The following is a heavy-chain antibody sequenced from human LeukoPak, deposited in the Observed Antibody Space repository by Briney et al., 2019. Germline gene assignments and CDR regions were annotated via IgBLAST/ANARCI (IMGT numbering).Heavy chain of an antibody. Sequence: GGSLRLSCAGTGFTFSSYWMSWVRLAPGKGLEWVANIKEDGSEKYYVDSVKGRFTISRDNAKNSLYLQMNSLRAEDTAVYYCASQVIRYFDWLGGNYFDYWGQGTLVTVSS. CDR1: GFTFSSYW. V-gene: IGHV3-7*01. D-gene: IGHD3-9*01. CDR2: IKEDGSEK. J-gene: IGHJ4*02. CDR3: ASQVIRYFDWLGGNYFDY.